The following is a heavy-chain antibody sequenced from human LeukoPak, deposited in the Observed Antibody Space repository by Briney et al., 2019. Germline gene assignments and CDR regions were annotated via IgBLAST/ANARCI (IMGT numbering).Heavy chain of an antibody. CDR3: AKDKYQLLYVNGFDP. D-gene: IGHD2-2*02. J-gene: IGHJ5*02. CDR1: GFTFSSYA. Sequence: PGGSLRLSCAASGFTFSSYAMSWVRQAPGKGLEWVSAISGSGGSTYYADSVKGRFTISRDNSKNTLYLQMNSLRAEDTAVYYCAKDKYQLLYVNGFDPWGQGTLVTVSS. CDR2: ISGSGGST. V-gene: IGHV3-23*01.